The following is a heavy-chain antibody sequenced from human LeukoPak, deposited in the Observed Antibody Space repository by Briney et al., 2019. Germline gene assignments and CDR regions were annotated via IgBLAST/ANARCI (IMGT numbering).Heavy chain of an antibody. CDR2: IYYSGST. J-gene: IGHJ3*02. CDR3: ARRKNSAWSTDAFDI. Sequence: PSETLSLTCTVSGGSINSYYWSWIRQPPGKRLEWVGYIYYSGSTSYNPSLKSRVTISVDTSKNQFSLKLNSVTAADTAVYYCARRKNSAWSTDAFDIWGQGTMVTVSS. V-gene: IGHV4-59*08. D-gene: IGHD6-19*01. CDR1: GGSINSYY.